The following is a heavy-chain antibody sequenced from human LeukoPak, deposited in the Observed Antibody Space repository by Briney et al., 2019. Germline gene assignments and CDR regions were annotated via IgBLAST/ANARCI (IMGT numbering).Heavy chain of an antibody. V-gene: IGHV1-2*02. CDR2: INPNSGGT. CDR1: GYTFTGYY. J-gene: IGHJ2*01. CDR3: ARRWGPHCSSISCYWRDWYFDL. Sequence: ASVKASCKASGYTFTGYYMHWVRQAPGQGLEWMGWINPNSGGTNYAQKFQGRVTMTRDTSISTAYMELSRLRSDDTAVYYCARRWGPHCSSISCYWRDWYFDLWGRGTLVTVSS. D-gene: IGHD2-2*01.